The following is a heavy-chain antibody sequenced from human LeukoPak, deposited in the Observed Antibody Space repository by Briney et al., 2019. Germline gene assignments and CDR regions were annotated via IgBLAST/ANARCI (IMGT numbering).Heavy chain of an antibody. CDR2: ISGNGDTT. CDR3: AKGPHDRGYWYFDL. V-gene: IGHV3-23*01. CDR1: GFTFRNFA. Sequence: GGSLRLSCAASGFTFRNFAMTWIRQAPGKGLEWVSPISGNGDTTYYADSVKGRFTISRDNSKNTLYLQMNSLRAEDTAVYYCAKGPHDRGYWYFDLWGRGTLVTVSS. J-gene: IGHJ2*01.